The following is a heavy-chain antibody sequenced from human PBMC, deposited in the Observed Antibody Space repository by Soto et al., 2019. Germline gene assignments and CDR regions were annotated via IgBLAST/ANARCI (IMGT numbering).Heavy chain of an antibody. D-gene: IGHD6-13*01. V-gene: IGHV3-66*01. CDR3: ARVEGSSWFGYYYYYMDV. Sequence: GGSLRLSCAASGFTVSSNYMSWVRQAPGKGLEWVSVIYSGGSTYYADSVKGRFTISRDNSKNTLYLQMNSLRAEDTAVYYCARVEGSSWFGYYYYYMDVWGKGTTVTVSS. CDR1: GFTVSSNY. J-gene: IGHJ6*03. CDR2: IYSGGST.